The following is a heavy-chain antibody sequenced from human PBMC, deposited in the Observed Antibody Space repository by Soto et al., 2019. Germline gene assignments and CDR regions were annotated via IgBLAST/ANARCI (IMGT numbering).Heavy chain of an antibody. J-gene: IGHJ4*02. CDR3: ARDPPNYYDSSGYYLGIDY. CDR1: GFTFSSYA. D-gene: IGHD3-22*01. Sequence: PGESLKISCAASGFTFSSYAMHWVRQAPGKGLEWVAVISYDGSNKYYADSVKGRFTISRDNSKNTLYLQMNSLRAEDTAVYYCARDPPNYYDSSGYYLGIDYWGQGTLVTVSS. V-gene: IGHV3-30-3*01. CDR2: ISYDGSNK.